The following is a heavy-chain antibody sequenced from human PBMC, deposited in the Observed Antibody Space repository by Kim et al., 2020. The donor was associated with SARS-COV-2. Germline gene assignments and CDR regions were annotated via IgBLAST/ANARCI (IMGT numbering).Heavy chain of an antibody. J-gene: IGHJ5*02. V-gene: IGHV4-31*02. CDR3: ARDSVAVTTGTPGNWFDP. D-gene: IGHD4-17*01. Sequence: SRVTISVDTSKTQFSLKLSSVTAADTAVYYCARDSVAVTTGTPGNWFDPWGQGTLVTVSS.